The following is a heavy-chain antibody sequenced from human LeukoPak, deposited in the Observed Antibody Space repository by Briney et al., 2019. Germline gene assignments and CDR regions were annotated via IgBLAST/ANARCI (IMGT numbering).Heavy chain of an antibody. J-gene: IGHJ5*02. CDR1: GGSISSYY. CDR3: ARADTAMDNWFDP. Sequence: SETLSLTCTVSGGSISSYYWSWIRQPPGKGLEWIGYIYYSGSTNYNPSLKSRVTLSGDTSKNQFSLKLNSVTAADTAVYYCARADTAMDNWFDPWGQGTLVTVSS. CDR2: IYYSGST. D-gene: IGHD5-18*01. V-gene: IGHV4-59*01.